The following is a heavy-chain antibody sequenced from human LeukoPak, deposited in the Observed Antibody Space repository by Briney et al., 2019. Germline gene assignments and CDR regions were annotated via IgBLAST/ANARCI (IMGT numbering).Heavy chain of an antibody. V-gene: IGHV3-21*01. Sequence: GESLRLSCAASGFTFSSYSMNWVRQAPGKGLEWVSSISSSSSYIYYADSVKGRFTISRDNAKNSLYLQMNSLRAEDTAVYYCARDPTAFYYYGSGSYYPDYWGQGTLVTVSS. CDR2: ISSSSSYI. CDR1: GFTFSSYS. J-gene: IGHJ4*02. D-gene: IGHD3-10*01. CDR3: ARDPTAFYYYGSGSYYPDY.